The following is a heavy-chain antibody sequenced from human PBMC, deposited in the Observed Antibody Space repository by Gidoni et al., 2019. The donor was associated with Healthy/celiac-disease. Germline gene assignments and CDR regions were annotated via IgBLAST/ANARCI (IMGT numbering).Heavy chain of an antibody. V-gene: IGHV3-15*01. D-gene: IGHD5-18*01. CDR1: GFTFSNAW. CDR2: IKSKTDGGTT. J-gene: IGHJ3*02. CDR3: TTENTAMEGGIAFDI. Sequence: EVQLVESGGGLVKPGGSLRLSCAASGFTFSNAWMSWVRQAPGKGLEWVGRIKSKTDGGTTDYAAPVKGRFTISRDDSKNTLYLQMNSLKTEDTAVYYCTTENTAMEGGIAFDIWGQGTMVTVSS.